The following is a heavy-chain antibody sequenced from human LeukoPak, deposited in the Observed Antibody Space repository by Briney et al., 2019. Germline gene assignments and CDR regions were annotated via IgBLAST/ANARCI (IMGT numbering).Heavy chain of an antibody. J-gene: IGHJ4*02. CDR1: GFTFSYG. CDR3: AKSLYGSGSYHFDY. Sequence: PGRSLRLSCAASGFTFSYGMHWVRQAPGKGLEWVAVISYDGSNKYYADSVKGRFTISRDNSKNTLYMEMNSLRAEDTAVYYCAKSLYGSGSYHFDYWGQGTLVTVSS. D-gene: IGHD3-10*01. V-gene: IGHV3-30*18. CDR2: ISYDGSNK.